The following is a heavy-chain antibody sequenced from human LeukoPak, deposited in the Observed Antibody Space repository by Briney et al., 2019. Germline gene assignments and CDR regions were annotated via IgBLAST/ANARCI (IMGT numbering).Heavy chain of an antibody. Sequence: GGSLTLSCAAAGFNFSSYAMRWLRQAPGKGLEGGAAISGRGGNTYYADSVKGRFSISRDNSKNTLYLQMNRLRAEDADIYYCAKGRPAGVVVADIPFDYWGQGTLVTVCS. J-gene: IGHJ4*02. D-gene: IGHD2-15*01. V-gene: IGHV3-23*01. CDR2: ISGRGGNT. CDR3: AKGRPAGVVVADIPFDY. CDR1: GFNFSSYA.